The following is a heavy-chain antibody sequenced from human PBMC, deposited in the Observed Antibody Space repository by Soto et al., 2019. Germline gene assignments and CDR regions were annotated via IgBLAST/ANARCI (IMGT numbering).Heavy chain of an antibody. Sequence: GGSLRLSCAASGFTFSSYAMSWVRQAPGKGLEWVSAISGSGGSTYYADSVKGRFTISRDNSKNTLYLQMNSLRAEDTAVYYCAKGGQQLVRGYYYYGMDVWGQGTTVTVSS. CDR1: GFTFSSYA. CDR2: ISGSGGST. D-gene: IGHD6-13*01. J-gene: IGHJ6*02. CDR3: AKGGQQLVRGYYYYGMDV. V-gene: IGHV3-23*01.